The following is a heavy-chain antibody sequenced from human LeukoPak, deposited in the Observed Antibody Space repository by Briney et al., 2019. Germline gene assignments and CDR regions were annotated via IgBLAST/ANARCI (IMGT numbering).Heavy chain of an antibody. J-gene: IGHJ3*02. V-gene: IGHV4-59*01. CDR1: GGSISSYY. Sequence: SETLSLTCTVSGGSISSYYWSWIRQPPGEGLEWIGYIFYSGSTNYNPSLKSRVTISVDTSKNQFSLKLRSLTAADTAVYYCARGQKVGSGSRRRLDAFDIWGQGTMVTVSS. CDR3: ARGQKVGSGSRRRLDAFDI. D-gene: IGHD3-10*01. CDR2: IFYSGST.